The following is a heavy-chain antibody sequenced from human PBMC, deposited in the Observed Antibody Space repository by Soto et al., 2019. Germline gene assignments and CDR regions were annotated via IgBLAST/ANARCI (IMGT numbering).Heavy chain of an antibody. Sequence: GGSLRLSCAASGFTFSSYSMNWVRQAPGKGLEWVSSIGSSSSYIYYADSVKGRFTISRDNAKNSLYLQMNSLRAEDTAVYYCARHQTAPDYWGQGTLVTVSS. J-gene: IGHJ4*02. CDR2: IGSSSSYI. CDR3: ARHQTAPDY. D-gene: IGHD2-21*02. CDR1: GFTFSSYS. V-gene: IGHV3-21*01.